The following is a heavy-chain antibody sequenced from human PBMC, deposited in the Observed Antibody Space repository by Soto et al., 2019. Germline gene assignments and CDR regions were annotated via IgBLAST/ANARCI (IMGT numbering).Heavy chain of an antibody. CDR3: AKDRDSSATYYYYGMDV. D-gene: IGHD3-22*01. CDR2: ISYDGSNK. Sequence: GGSLRLSCAASGFTFSSYGMHWXRQAPGKGLEWVAVISYDGSNKYYADSVKGRFTISRDNSKNTLYLQMNSLRAEDTAVYYCAKDRDSSATYYYYGMDVWGQGTTVTVSS. V-gene: IGHV3-30*18. J-gene: IGHJ6*02. CDR1: GFTFSSYG.